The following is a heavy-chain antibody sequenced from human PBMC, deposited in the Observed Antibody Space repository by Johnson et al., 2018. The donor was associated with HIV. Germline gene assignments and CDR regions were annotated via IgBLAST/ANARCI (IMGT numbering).Heavy chain of an antibody. CDR1: GFTVSSNY. CDR3: AKDLQQPQRGEHALAQDAFDI. CDR2: ISGSGGST. V-gene: IGHV3-23*04. J-gene: IGHJ3*02. Sequence: MLLVESGGGLVQPGGSLRLSCAASGFTVSSNYMSWVRQAPGKGLEWVSAISGSGGSTYYADSVKGRFTISRDNSKNTRYLQMNSLRAEDTAVYYCAKDLQQPQRGEHALAQDAFDIWGQGTMVTVSS. D-gene: IGHD6-13*01.